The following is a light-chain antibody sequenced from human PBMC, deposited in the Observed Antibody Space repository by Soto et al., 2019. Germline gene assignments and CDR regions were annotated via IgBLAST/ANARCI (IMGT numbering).Light chain of an antibody. CDR3: QQSYNSPQT. CDR2: AAS. Sequence: DIQMTPSPSYRSASVGGDVPITCRASHTIMTYLNWYQLKPGKPPKLLIYAASSLQSGVPSRFSGSGSGTDFTLTINSLQPEDFATYSCQQSYNSPQTFGQGTKVDIK. J-gene: IGKJ1*01. CDR1: HTIMTY. V-gene: IGKV1-39*01.